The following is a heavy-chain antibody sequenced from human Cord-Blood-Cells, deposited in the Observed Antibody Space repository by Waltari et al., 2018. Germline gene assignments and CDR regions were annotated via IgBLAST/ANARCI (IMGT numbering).Heavy chain of an antibody. CDR2: ISSYKGNK. D-gene: IGHD1-26*01. Sequence: QVQLVQSGAEVKKPGASVKVSCKASGYTFTSYGLSWVRQAPGQGLEWMGWISSYKGNKNYAQKLQGRVTMTTDTSTSTAYVELRSLRSDDTAVDYCARDGVDIVGATTRFDYWGQGTLVTVSS. V-gene: IGHV1-18*01. CDR1: GYTFTSYG. CDR3: ARDGVDIVGATTRFDY. J-gene: IGHJ4*02.